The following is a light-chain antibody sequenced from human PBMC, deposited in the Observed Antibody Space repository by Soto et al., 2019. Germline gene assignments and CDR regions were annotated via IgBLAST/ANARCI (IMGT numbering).Light chain of an antibody. CDR2: EVS. CDR3: SSYAGSIYV. CDR1: SSDVGGYNY. Sequence: QSALTQPPSASGSHGQSVTISCTGTSSDVGGYNYVSWYQQHPGKAPKLMIYEVSKRPSGVPDRFSGSKSGNTASLTVSGLQAEDEADYYCSSYAGSIYVFGTGTKLTVL. V-gene: IGLV2-8*01. J-gene: IGLJ1*01.